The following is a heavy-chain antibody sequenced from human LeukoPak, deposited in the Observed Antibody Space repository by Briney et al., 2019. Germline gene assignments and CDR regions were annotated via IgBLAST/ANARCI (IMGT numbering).Heavy chain of an antibody. CDR1: GFTFSRHG. CDR2: ISSGSIYA. D-gene: IGHD6-19*01. J-gene: IGHJ5*02. Sequence: GGSLRLSCAASGFTFSRHGMNWVRQAPGKGLEWISSISSGSIYAHYSDSVEGRFSISRDDANSFLYLQMSSLRAEDTAVYYCARDLAASGWYGGLDQWGQGTLVTVSS. V-gene: IGHV3-21*01. CDR3: ARDLAASGWYGGLDQ.